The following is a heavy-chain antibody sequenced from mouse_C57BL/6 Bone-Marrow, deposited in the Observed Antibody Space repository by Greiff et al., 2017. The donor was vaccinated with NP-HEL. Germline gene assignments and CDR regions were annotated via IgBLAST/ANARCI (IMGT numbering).Heavy chain of an antibody. D-gene: IGHD2-3*01. Sequence: QVQLKESDPGILQPSQTLSLTCSFSGFSLSTFGMGVGWIRPPSGKGLEWLAHLWWDDDKYYNPALKSRPIISKDTSKNQVFLKIANVDTADTATYDCARTSLYDGYYFDYWGQGTTLTVSS. CDR2: LWWDDDK. J-gene: IGHJ2*01. V-gene: IGHV8-8*01. CDR1: GFSLSTFGMG. CDR3: ARTSLYDGYYFDY.